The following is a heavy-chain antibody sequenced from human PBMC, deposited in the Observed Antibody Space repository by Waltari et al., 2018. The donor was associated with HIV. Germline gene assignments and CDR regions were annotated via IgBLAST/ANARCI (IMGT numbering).Heavy chain of an antibody. Sequence: QVQLVQSGAEVKKPGASVKVSCKASGYTFTSYGISWVRQAPGQGLEWMGWISAYNGNTNYAQKLQGRVTMTTDTSTSTAYMELMSLRSDDTAVYYCARDVREYYYDSSGYLDYWGQGTLVTVSS. V-gene: IGHV1-18*01. D-gene: IGHD3-22*01. J-gene: IGHJ4*02. CDR3: ARDVREYYYDSSGYLDY. CDR1: GYTFTSYG. CDR2: ISAYNGNT.